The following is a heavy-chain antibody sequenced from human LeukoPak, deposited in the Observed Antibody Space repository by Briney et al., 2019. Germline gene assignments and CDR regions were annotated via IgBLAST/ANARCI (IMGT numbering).Heavy chain of an antibody. CDR2: IWYDGSNK. J-gene: IGHJ4*02. V-gene: IGHV3-33*01. Sequence: PGGSLRLSCPASGFTFSSYGMHWVRQAPGKGLEWVAVIWYDGSNKYYADSVKGRFTISRDNSKNTLYLQMNSLRAEDTAVYYCAREASMVTAILGVVWGQGTLVTVSS. CDR1: GFTFSSYG. D-gene: IGHD2-21*02. CDR3: AREASMVTAILGVV.